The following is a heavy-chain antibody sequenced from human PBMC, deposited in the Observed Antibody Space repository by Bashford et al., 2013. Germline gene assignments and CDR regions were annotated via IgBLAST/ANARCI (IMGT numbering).Heavy chain of an antibody. CDR3: ARLRMAWGMDV. Sequence: ETLSLTCTVSGGSISSSSYYWGWIRQPPGKGLEWIGSIYYSGSTYYNPSLKSRVTISVDTSKNQFSLKLSSVTAADTAVYYCARLRMAWGMDVWGQGTTVTVSS. J-gene: IGHJ6*02. V-gene: IGHV4-39*01. CDR1: GGSISSSSYY. CDR2: IYYSGST. D-gene: IGHD5-24*01.